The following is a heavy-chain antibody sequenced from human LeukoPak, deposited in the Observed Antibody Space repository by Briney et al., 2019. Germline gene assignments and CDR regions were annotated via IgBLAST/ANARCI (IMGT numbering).Heavy chain of an antibody. Sequence: PGGSLRLSCAASGFTFSMNWVRQAPGKGLEWVSYISSSGSTIYYADSVKGRFTISRDNAKNTLYLQMNSLGAEDTAVYYCARGDDHLDIWGQGTMVTVSS. V-gene: IGHV3-48*04. J-gene: IGHJ3*02. CDR3: ARGDDHLDI. CDR1: GFTFS. CDR2: ISSSGSTI.